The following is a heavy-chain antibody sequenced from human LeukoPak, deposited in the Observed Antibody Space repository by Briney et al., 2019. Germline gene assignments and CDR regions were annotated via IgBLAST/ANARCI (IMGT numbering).Heavy chain of an antibody. J-gene: IGHJ4*02. Sequence: GGSLRLSCVASEFTFSSYAMSWVRQAPGKGLEWVSGISGSGGSTYYADSVKGRFTISRDNSKNTLYLQMNSLRAEDTAVYYCAKDGIGELLLYYFDYWGQGTLVTVSS. V-gene: IGHV3-23*01. CDR1: EFTFSSYA. D-gene: IGHD3-10*01. CDR2: ISGSGGST. CDR3: AKDGIGELLLYYFDY.